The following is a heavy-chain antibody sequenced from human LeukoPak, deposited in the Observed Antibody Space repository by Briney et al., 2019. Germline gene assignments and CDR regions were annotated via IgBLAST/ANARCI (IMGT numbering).Heavy chain of an antibody. Sequence: SETLSLTCTVSGGSISSYYWSWIRQPPGKGLEWIGYIYYSGSTNYNPSLKSRVTISVDTSKNQFSLKLSSVTAADTAVYYCARFSPYCSSTSCYLDLSYYYYGMDVWGQGTTVTVSS. CDR1: GGSISSYY. V-gene: IGHV4-59*12. D-gene: IGHD2-2*01. CDR2: IYYSGST. CDR3: ARFSPYCSSTSCYLDLSYYYYGMDV. J-gene: IGHJ6*02.